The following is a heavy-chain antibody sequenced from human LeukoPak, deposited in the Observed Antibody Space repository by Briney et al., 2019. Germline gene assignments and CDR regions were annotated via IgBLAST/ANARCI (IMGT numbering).Heavy chain of an antibody. Sequence: AGGSLRLSCAASGFTFSSYAMSWVRQAPGKGLEWVSAISGSGGSTYYADSVKGRFTISRDNSKKTLYLQMNSLRAEDTVVYYCAKGRLSSGYDGLAFDIWGQGTMVTVSS. D-gene: IGHD3-22*01. CDR3: AKGRLSSGYDGLAFDI. CDR2: ISGSGGST. CDR1: GFTFSSYA. J-gene: IGHJ3*02. V-gene: IGHV3-23*01.